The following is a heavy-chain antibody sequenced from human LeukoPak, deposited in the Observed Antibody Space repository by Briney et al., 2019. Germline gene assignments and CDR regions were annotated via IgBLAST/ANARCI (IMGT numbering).Heavy chain of an antibody. Sequence: SSETLSLTCTASGGSISSYYWSWIRQPPGKGLEWIGYIYYSGSTNYNPSLKSRVTISVDTSKNQFSLKLSSVTAADTAVYYCARSRGYSGYDRGSQHWGQGTLVTVSS. CDR3: ARSRGYSGYDRGSQH. D-gene: IGHD5-12*01. J-gene: IGHJ1*01. CDR1: GGSISSYY. V-gene: IGHV4-59*01. CDR2: IYYSGST.